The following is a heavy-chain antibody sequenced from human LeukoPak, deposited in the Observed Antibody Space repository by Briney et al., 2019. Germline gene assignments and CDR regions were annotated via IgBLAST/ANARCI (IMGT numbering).Heavy chain of an antibody. CDR2: INWDGTNT. CDR3: ARDVSSNWYSFNF. Sequence: GGSLSLSREDSGSTFDDYGVSWVRQVPGKGLEWVCGINWDGTNTHYADSVKGRFTISRDNAKNSLFLEMTNLRAEDTAFYYCARDVSSNWYSFNFWGQGILVTVST. V-gene: IGHV3-20*04. CDR1: GSTFDDYG. J-gene: IGHJ4*02. D-gene: IGHD6-13*01.